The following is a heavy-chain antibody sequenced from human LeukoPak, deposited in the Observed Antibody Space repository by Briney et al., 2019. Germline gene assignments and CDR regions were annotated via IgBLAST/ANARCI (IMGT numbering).Heavy chain of an antibody. CDR2: INHSGST. Sequence: NPSETLSLTCAVYGGSFSGSYWSWVRQPPGKGLEWIGEINHSGSTNYNPSLKSRVIISLDTSKNQFSLNLRSVTAADTAVYYCARDPPFWAFDIWGQGTMVTVSS. CDR1: GGSFSGSY. CDR3: ARDPPFWAFDI. V-gene: IGHV4-34*01. J-gene: IGHJ3*02. D-gene: IGHD3-3*01.